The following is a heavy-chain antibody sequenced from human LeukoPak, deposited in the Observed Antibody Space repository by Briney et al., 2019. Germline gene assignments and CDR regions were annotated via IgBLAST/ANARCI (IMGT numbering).Heavy chain of an antibody. Sequence: GGSLRLSCAASGFTFDDYGMSWVRQAPGKGLEWVSGINWNGGSTGYADSVKGRFTISRDNAKNSLNLQMNSLRAEDTALYYCARERDYGSGSRQYYFDYWGQGTLVTVSS. CDR1: GFTFDDYG. CDR2: INWNGGST. V-gene: IGHV3-20*04. CDR3: ARERDYGSGSRQYYFDY. J-gene: IGHJ4*02. D-gene: IGHD3-10*01.